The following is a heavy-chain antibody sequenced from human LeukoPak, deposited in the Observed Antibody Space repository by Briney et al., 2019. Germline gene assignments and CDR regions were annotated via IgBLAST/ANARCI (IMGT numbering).Heavy chain of an antibody. CDR1: GFTFSSYS. CDR2: ISSSSSYI. D-gene: IGHD2-8*01. J-gene: IGHJ4*02. Sequence: GGSLRLSRAASGFTFSSYSMNWVRQAPGKGLEWVSSISSSSSYIYYADSVKGRFTISRDNAKNSLYLQMNSLRDEDTAVYYCARDRGYCTSDDCYRWFHYWGQGTLVIVSS. V-gene: IGHV3-21*01. CDR3: ARDRGYCTSDDCYRWFHY.